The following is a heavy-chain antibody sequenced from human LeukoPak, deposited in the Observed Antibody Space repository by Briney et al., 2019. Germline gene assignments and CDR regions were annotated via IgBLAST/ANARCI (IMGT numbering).Heavy chain of an antibody. CDR2: INPNSGGT. J-gene: IGHJ4*02. CDR3: ARDPGAAAGTVPFDY. V-gene: IGHV1-2*02. Sequence: ASVKVSCKASGYTFTDYYMHWVRQAPGQGLEWMGWINPNSGGTNYAQKFQGRVTMTRDTSISTAYMELSRLRSDDTAVYYCARDPGAAAGTVPFDYWGQGTLVTVSS. CDR1: GYTFTDYY. D-gene: IGHD6-13*01.